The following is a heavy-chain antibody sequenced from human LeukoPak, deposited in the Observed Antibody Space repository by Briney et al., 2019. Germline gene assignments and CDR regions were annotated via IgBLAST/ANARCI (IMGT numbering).Heavy chain of an antibody. D-gene: IGHD2-2*01. CDR1: GVSFSGYY. V-gene: IGHV4-34*01. Sequence: SETLSLTCAVYGVSFSGYYWSWIRQPPGKGLEWIGEINHSGSTNYHPSLKSRVPISVDTSKNQFSLKLSSVTAADTAVYHCASGLDYQLLSHSYYYAMHLWGQATTVTVSS. CDR3: ASGLDYQLLSHSYYYAMHL. J-gene: IGHJ6*02. CDR2: INHSGST.